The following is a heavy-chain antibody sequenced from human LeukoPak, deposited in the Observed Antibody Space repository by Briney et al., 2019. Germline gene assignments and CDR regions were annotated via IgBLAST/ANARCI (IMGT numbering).Heavy chain of an antibody. CDR1: GFTFRSYW. CDR3: AREVSGSSYFDY. J-gene: IGHJ4*02. CDR2: INSDGSST. Sequence: GGSLRLSCAASGFTFRSYWMHWVRQAPGKGLVWVSRINSDGSSTSYADSVKGRFTISRDNARNTLYLQMNSLRAEDTAVYYCAREVSGSSYFDYWGQGTLVTVSS. D-gene: IGHD1-26*01. V-gene: IGHV3-74*01.